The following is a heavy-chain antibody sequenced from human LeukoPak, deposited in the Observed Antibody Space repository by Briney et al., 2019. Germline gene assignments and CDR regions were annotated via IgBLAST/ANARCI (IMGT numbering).Heavy chain of an antibody. D-gene: IGHD3-16*01. Sequence: GGSLRLSCAASGFIFSGFGMHWAREAPGKGLEWVSYINDRSTTIYYADSVKARFTISRDNAKNSLFLQMNSLRAEDTAVYFCVTDWPVWWGQGTLVTVSS. V-gene: IGHV3-48*01. J-gene: IGHJ4*02. CDR1: GFIFSGFG. CDR2: INDRSTTI. CDR3: VTDWPVW.